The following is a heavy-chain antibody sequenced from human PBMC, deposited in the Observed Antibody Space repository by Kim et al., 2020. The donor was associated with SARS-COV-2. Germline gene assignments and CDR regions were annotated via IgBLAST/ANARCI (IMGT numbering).Heavy chain of an antibody. V-gene: IGHV1-69*13. CDR2: IIPIFGTA. D-gene: IGHD1-26*01. CDR1: GGTFSSYA. Sequence: SVKVSCKASGGTFSSYAISWVRQAPGQGLEWMGGIIPIFGTANYAQKFQGRVTITADESTSTAYMELSSLRSEDTAVYYCARVPVVGAYYYYGMDVWGQGTTVTVSS. J-gene: IGHJ6*02. CDR3: ARVPVVGAYYYYGMDV.